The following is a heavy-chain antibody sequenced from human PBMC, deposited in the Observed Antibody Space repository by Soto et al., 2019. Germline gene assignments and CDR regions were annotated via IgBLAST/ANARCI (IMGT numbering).Heavy chain of an antibody. D-gene: IGHD6-19*01. CDR1: GFTFSSYA. CDR3: ARWPNAVAGTSGYFDY. J-gene: IGHJ4*02. CDR2: ISYDGSNK. V-gene: IGHV3-30-3*01. Sequence: GGSLRLSCAASGFTFSSYAMHWVRQAPGKGLEWVAVISYDGSNKYYADSVKGRFTISRDNSKNTLYLQMNSLRAEDTAVYYCARWPNAVAGTSGYFDYWGQGTLVTVSS.